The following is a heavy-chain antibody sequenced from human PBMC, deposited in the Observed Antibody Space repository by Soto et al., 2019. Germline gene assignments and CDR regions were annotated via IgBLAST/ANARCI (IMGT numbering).Heavy chain of an antibody. CDR2: IYRDDDK. J-gene: IGHJ4*02. CDR3: AHTAASGGYWETFNY. Sequence: QITLKESGPTLVKPTQTLTLTCTVSGFSLRTSGVGVGWFRQPPGKALEWLALIYRDDDKRYRPSLKSRLTITKDHSKSQVVLTITNMDPVDTATYFCAHTAASGGYWETFNYWGQGTLVTVSS. V-gene: IGHV2-5*02. CDR1: GFSLRTSGVG. D-gene: IGHD2-15*01.